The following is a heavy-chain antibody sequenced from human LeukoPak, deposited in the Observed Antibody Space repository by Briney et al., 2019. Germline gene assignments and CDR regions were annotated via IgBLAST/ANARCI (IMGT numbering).Heavy chain of an antibody. CDR2: ISSGAGTK. Sequence: GGSLRLSCAASGFTFSSYEMNWVRQAPGKGLEWISYISSGAGTKYYADSVKGRFTISRDNAENSLYLQMNSLRAEDTAVYYCARREGGPSGYWGQGTLVTVSS. CDR1: GFTFSSYE. CDR3: ARREGGPSGY. D-gene: IGHD1-26*01. J-gene: IGHJ4*02. V-gene: IGHV3-48*03.